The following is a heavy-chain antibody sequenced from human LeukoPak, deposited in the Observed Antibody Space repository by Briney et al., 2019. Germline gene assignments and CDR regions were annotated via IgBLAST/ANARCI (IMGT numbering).Heavy chain of an antibody. V-gene: IGHV3-23*01. CDR2: ISGSGGST. D-gene: IGHD6-6*01. CDR1: GFTFSSYA. CDR3: AKVYSSSSRYYYYYYYMDV. J-gene: IGHJ6*03. Sequence: GGSLRLSCAASGFTFSSYAMSWVRQAPGKGLEWVSAISGSGGSTYYADSVKGRFTISRDNSKNTLYLQMNSLRAEDTAVYYCAKVYSSSSRYYYYYYYMDVWGKGTTVTVSS.